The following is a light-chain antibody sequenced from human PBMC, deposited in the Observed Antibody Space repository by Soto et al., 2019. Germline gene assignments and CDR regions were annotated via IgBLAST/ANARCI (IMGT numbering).Light chain of an antibody. CDR2: DVS. CDR3: QQYYKVPVT. Sequence: DIQMTQSPSSLSASIGDRVTITCQASQDVNNSLNWYQQKPRKAPNLLIYDVSNLGTGVPSRSSGSGSGTDFTFTISRLQPEDIGTYYCQQYYKVPVTFGQGTRLEI. CDR1: QDVNNS. V-gene: IGKV1-33*01. J-gene: IGKJ5*01.